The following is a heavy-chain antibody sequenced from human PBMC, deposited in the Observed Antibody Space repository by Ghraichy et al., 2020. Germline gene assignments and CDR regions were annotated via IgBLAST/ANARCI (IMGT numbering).Heavy chain of an antibody. CDR1: GYSFTNYW. V-gene: IGHV5-51*01. CDR2: VYPGDSDT. Sequence: GESLNIYCKGSGYSFTNYWIAWVRQMPGKGLEWMGIVYPGDSDTRYSPSFQGQVTISADKSITTAFLQWRSLKASDSAMYYCARQNGDSGYYGMDVWGQGTTVTVSS. CDR3: ARQNGDSGYYGMDV. J-gene: IGHJ6*02. D-gene: IGHD4-17*01.